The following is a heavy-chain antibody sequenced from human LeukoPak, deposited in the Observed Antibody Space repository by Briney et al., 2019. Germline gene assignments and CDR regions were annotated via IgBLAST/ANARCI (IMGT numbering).Heavy chain of an antibody. J-gene: IGHJ6*03. V-gene: IGHV1-8*01. Sequence: ASVKVSCKASGYTFTSYDINWVRQATGQGLEWMGWMNPNSGNTGYAQKFQGRVTITRNTSISTAYMELSSLRSEDTAVYYCARGPPQLVDLPGGYYYYYYMDVWGKGTTVTVSS. CDR2: MNPNSGNT. CDR3: ARGPPQLVDLPGGYYYYYYMDV. D-gene: IGHD6-6*01. CDR1: GYTFTSYD.